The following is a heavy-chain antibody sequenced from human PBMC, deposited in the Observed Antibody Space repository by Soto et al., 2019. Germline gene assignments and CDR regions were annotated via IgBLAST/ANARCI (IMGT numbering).Heavy chain of an antibody. D-gene: IGHD2-2*01. Sequence: SETLSLTCTVSGGSISSYYWSWIRQPPGKGLEWIGYIYYSGSTNYNPSLKSRVTISVDTSKNQFSLKLSSVTAADTAVYYCARHPYRARDTFDYWGHGTLVTAPQ. CDR2: IYYSGST. V-gene: IGHV4-59*08. J-gene: IGHJ4*01. CDR3: ARHPYRARDTFDY. CDR1: GGSISSYY.